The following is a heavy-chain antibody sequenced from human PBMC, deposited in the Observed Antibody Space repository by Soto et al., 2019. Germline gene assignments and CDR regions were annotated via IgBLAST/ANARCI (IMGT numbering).Heavy chain of an antibody. Sequence: PVGSLSLSCTPSGCTFDNFAMHWVRQAPGTGLERVAVVSHDGAIKHYAESVRGRLTISRDNSRDTLSLQMNSLRPEDTAVYYCVRETQIVMVVVPTPGSPGVLDLWGQGTVVTVSS. CDR1: GCTFDNFA. V-gene: IGHV3-30-3*01. J-gene: IGHJ3*01. CDR2: VSHDGAIK. CDR3: VRETQIVMVVVPTPGSPGVLDL. D-gene: IGHD2-8*02.